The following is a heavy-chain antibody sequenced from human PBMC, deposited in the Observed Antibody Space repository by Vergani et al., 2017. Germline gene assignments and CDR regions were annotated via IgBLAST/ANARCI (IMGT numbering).Heavy chain of an antibody. CDR3: TTGFPGSSWSTY. CDR1: GFIFKNHG. V-gene: IGHV3-33*01. D-gene: IGHD6-13*01. J-gene: IGHJ4*01. CDR2: IWDDGSKK. Sequence: QVQLVESGGGVVQPGTSLRLSCAASGFIFKNHGMQWVRQAPGKGLEWVALIWDDGSKKNYGDSMKGRFTISRDDSKAIAYLQMNSLKTEDTAVYYCTTGFPGSSWSTYWGQGTLVTVSS.